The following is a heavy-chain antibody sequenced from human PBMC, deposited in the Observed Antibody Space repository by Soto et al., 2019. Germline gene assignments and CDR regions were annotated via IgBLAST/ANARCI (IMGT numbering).Heavy chain of an antibody. CDR1: GFTFGDYA. D-gene: IGHD3-22*01. CDR3: TRGFNYYDSSGEMDV. V-gene: IGHV3-49*04. J-gene: IGHJ6*02. Sequence: RRLSCTASGFTFGDYAMSWVRQAPGKGLEWVGFIRSKAYGGTTEYAASVKGRFTISRDDSKSIAYLQMNSLKTEDTAVYYCTRGFNYYDSSGEMDVWGQGTTVTVSS. CDR2: IRSKAYGGTT.